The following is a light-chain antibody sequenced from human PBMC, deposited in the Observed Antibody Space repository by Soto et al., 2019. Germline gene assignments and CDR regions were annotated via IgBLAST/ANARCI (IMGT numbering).Light chain of an antibody. J-gene: IGKJ1*01. CDR1: QGISSY. V-gene: IGKV1-9*01. CDR2: AAS. Sequence: DIPLTQSPSFLSASVGDRVTITCRASQGISSYLAWYQQKPGKAPKLLIYAASTLQSGVPSRFSGSGSGTEFTLTISSLQPEDFATYYCQKLNSYPRTFGQGTKVEIK. CDR3: QKLNSYPRT.